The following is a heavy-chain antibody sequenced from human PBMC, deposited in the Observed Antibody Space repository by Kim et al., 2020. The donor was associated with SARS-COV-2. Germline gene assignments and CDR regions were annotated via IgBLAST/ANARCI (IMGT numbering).Heavy chain of an antibody. J-gene: IGHJ6*02. Sequence: GGSLRLSCAASGFTFGGHDMHWVRQVTGKGLEWVAAIGTSGVTFYAASVKGRFIISRENGENSLFLQMDSLRVGDTATYYCTRGIHLWLGLDVWGRGTMVTVSS. CDR2: IGTSGVT. CDR3: TRGIHLWLGLDV. CDR1: GFTFGGHD. V-gene: IGHV3-13*04. D-gene: IGHD2-21*01.